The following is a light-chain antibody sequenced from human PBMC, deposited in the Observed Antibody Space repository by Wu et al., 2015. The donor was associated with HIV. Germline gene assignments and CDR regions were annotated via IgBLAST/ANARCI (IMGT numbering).Light chain of an antibody. V-gene: IGKV3-20*01. Sequence: EIVLTQSPGTLSLSPGESATLSCRTSQTVTNNYLAWYQQKRGQAPRLIIYDTSTRATGIPDRFSGSGSATDFTLTISRLEPEDFAVYYCQQYSNWPGTFGPGTKVDIK. CDR1: QTVTNNY. J-gene: IGKJ3*01. CDR3: QQYSNWPGT. CDR2: DTS.